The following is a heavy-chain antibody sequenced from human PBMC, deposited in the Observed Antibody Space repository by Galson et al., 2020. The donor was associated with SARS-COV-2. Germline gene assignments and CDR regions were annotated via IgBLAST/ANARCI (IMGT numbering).Heavy chain of an antibody. D-gene: IGHD3-10*01. Sequence: AILILSCAAPGLTFTSYAMSWVRHAPGEGLEWVPAISGSGGITYYADSVEGRFTTSRDNSKNKLYLEMNSLRAEDTAVYYCAKDYDGSGSYSDAFDIWGQGTLVTVSS. CDR2: ISGSGGIT. CDR1: GLTFTSYA. J-gene: IGHJ3*02. V-gene: IGHV3-23*01. CDR3: AKDYDGSGSYSDAFDI.